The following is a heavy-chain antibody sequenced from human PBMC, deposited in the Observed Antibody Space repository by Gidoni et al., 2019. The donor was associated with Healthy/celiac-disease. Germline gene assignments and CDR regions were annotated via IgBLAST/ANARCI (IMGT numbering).Heavy chain of an antibody. CDR3: AKDRGSGYYLYYFDY. CDR1: GFPFSSYA. D-gene: IGHD3-22*01. V-gene: IGHV3-23*01. CDR2: MSGSGGST. J-gene: IGHJ4*02. Sequence: EVPLLESGGGLVQPGGSLRLSCSASGFPFSSYAMSWVRQAPGKGLEWVSAMSGSGGSTYYADSVKGRFTISRDNSKNTLYLQMNSLRAEDTAVYYCAKDRGSGYYLYYFDYWGQGTLVTVSS.